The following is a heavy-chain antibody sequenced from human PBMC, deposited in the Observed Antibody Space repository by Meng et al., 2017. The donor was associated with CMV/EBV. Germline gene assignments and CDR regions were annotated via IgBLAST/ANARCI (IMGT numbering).Heavy chain of an antibody. CDR3: ARDSDSVRYYDFWSGYYGMDV. D-gene: IGHD3-3*01. CDR1: AFTFSSYS. V-gene: IGHV3-48*04. Sequence: GESLKISCAASAFTFSSYSMNWVRQAPGKGLEWVSYISSSSSTIYYADSVKGRFTISRDNAKNSLYLQMNSLRAEDTAVYYCARDSDSVRYYDFWSGYYGMDVWGPGTTVTVSS. CDR2: ISSSSSTI. J-gene: IGHJ6*02.